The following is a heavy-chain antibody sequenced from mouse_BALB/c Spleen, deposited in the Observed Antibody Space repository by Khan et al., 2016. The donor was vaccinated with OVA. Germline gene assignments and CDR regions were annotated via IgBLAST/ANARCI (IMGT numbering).Heavy chain of an antibody. J-gene: IGHJ4*01. CDR3: ARGDFVLRLRGMDY. CDR1: GDTFSDYA. D-gene: IGHD2-2*01. Sequence: QVQLQQSGLEVARPGVSVKISCKGSGDTFSDYAMYWLKQSHAKSLEWIGVISTYNGNTNYNQKFKGKATMTVYKPFSTAYMELARLTSEDSSIYYWARGDFVLRLRGMDYWGQGTLVTVSS. V-gene: IGHV1S137*01. CDR2: ISTYNGNT.